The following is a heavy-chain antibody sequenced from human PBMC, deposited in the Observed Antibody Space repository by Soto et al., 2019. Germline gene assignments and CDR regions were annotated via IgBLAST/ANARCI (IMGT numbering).Heavy chain of an antibody. CDR3: ARIRGYWYGLDV. V-gene: IGHV3-23*01. J-gene: IGHJ6*02. CDR1: GFPLSTYG. Sequence: EVQLLESGGGLVQPGGSLRLSCAASGFPLSTYGMTWVRQAPGKGLEWVSAITGTGGNTYYVDSVKGRFTSSRDNSNNMLYLQVNSLRVGDTAVYYCARIRGYWYGLDVWGQGTTVTVSS. CDR2: ITGTGGNT.